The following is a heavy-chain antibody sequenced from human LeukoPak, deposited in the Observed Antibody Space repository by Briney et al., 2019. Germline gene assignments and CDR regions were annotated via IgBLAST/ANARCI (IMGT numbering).Heavy chain of an antibody. CDR3: AKLGCTGTTCYANY. CDR2: ISGSGGST. J-gene: IGHJ4*02. Sequence: GGSLRLSCAASGFTFNTYAMSWVRQAPGKGLEWVSVISGSGGSTYYADSAKGRFTISRDYSKNTLYLQMNSLRAEHTAVYYCAKLGCTGTTCYANYWRQGAPVSDCS. V-gene: IGHV3-23*01. CDR1: GFTFNTYA. D-gene: IGHD2-2*01.